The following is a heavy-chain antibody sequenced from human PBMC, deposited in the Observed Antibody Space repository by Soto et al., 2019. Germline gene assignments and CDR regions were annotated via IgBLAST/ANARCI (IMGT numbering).Heavy chain of an antibody. Sequence: PGESLKISCKGSGYSFTSYWISWVRQMPGKGLVWMGRIDPSDSYTNYSPSFQGHVTISADKSISTAYLQWSSLKASDTAMYYCASKRTEYSSTYGMDVWGQGTTVTVSS. CDR3: ASKRTEYSSTYGMDV. V-gene: IGHV5-10-1*01. D-gene: IGHD6-6*01. CDR2: IDPSDSYT. J-gene: IGHJ6*02. CDR1: GYSFTSYW.